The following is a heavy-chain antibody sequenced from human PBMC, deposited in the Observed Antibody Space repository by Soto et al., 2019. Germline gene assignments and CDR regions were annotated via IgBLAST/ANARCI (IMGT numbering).Heavy chain of an antibody. CDR2: IYSGGST. V-gene: IGHV3-53*01. J-gene: IGHJ6*02. CDR1: GFTVSSNY. CDR3: AREISPDVSHYYYYYYGMDV. D-gene: IGHD2-21*02. Sequence: HPGGSLRLSCAASGFTVSSNYMSWVRQAPGKGLEWVSVIYSGGSTYYADSVKGRFTISRDNSKNTLYLQMNSLRAEDTAVYYCAREISPDVSHYYYYYYGMDVWGQGTTVTVSS.